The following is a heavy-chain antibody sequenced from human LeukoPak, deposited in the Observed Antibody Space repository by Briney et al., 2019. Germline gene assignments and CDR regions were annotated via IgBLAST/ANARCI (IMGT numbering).Heavy chain of an antibody. Sequence: PSETLSLTCAVSGGSITCGGYSWRWIRQPPGKGLEWIGYIYHSGSIFYNPSLKSQITISVDRSRNQFSLNLSSVTAADTAKYYCARGTASWFDFWGQGTLVIVSS. CDR1: GGSITCGGYS. CDR2: IYHSGSI. J-gene: IGHJ4*02. CDR3: ARGTASWFDF. V-gene: IGHV4-30-2*01.